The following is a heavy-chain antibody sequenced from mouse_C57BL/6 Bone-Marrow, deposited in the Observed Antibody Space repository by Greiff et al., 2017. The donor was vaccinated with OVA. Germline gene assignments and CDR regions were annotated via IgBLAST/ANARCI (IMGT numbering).Heavy chain of an antibody. D-gene: IGHD4-1*02. J-gene: IGHJ3*01. CDR1: GFTFSSYG. V-gene: IGHV5-6*02. CDR2: ISSGGSYT. Sequence: EVMLVESGGDLVKPGGSLKLSCAASGFTFSSYGMSWVRQTPDKRLEWVATISSGGSYTYYPDSVKGRFTISRDNAKNTLYLQMSSLKSEDTARYYCARRNWSWFAYWGQGTLVTVSA. CDR3: ARRNWSWFAY.